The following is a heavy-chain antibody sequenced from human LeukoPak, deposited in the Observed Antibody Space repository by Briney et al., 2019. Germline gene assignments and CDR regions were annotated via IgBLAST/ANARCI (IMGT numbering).Heavy chain of an antibody. V-gene: IGHV3-15*01. J-gene: IGHJ4*02. Sequence: GGSLRLSCAASGFTFSNAWMSWVREAPGRGLEWVGRFKRKIDGGTTDYAAPEKGTLTISRDNSKNTLYLQMTCLKTEDTAVYYCTTDGFLSFDYWGQETLVTVSS. D-gene: IGHD2/OR15-2a*01. CDR3: TTDGFLSFDY. CDR1: GFTFSNAW. CDR2: FKRKIDGGTT.